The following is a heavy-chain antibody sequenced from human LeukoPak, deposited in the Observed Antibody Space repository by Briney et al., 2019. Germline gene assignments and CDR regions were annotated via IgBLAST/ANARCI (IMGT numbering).Heavy chain of an antibody. CDR3: AKRSGGSGGFFDY. CDR2: ISGTSGGT. V-gene: IGHV3-23*01. CDR1: GFIFSSYA. Sequence: PGGSLRLSCAASGFIFSSYAMSWVRQAPGKGLEWVSAISGTSGGTFYADSVKGRFTISRDTSKNTLYLQMSSRRAENTAVYYCAKRSGGSGGFFDYWGQGTLVTVSS. D-gene: IGHD6-19*01. J-gene: IGHJ4*02.